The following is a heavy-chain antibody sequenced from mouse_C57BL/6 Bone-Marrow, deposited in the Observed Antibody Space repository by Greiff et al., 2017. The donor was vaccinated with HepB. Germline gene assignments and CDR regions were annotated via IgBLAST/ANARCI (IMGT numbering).Heavy chain of an antibody. CDR2: IYPGSGST. V-gene: IGHV1-55*01. Sequence: VQLQQPGAELVKPGASVKMSCKASGYTFTSYWITWVKQGPGQGLEWIGDIYPGSGSTNYNEKFKSKATLTVDTSSSTAYMQLSSLTSEDSAVYYCARWGKFDYDMDYWGQGTSVTVSS. CDR3: ARWGKFDYDMDY. CDR1: GYTFTSYW. J-gene: IGHJ4*01.